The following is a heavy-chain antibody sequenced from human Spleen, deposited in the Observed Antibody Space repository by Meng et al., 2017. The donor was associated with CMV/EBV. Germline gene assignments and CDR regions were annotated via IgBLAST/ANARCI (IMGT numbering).Heavy chain of an antibody. J-gene: IGHJ4*02. CDR1: FINYY. CDR2: INHGGNT. V-gene: IGHV4-34*01. Sequence: FINYYRNWIRQTPGKGLEWIGEINHGGNTNYDPSIKSRVTVSVDTSKNQFSLKLSSVTAADTAVYYCARGQGQSRQFQMLRFKGFDYWGQGTLVTVSS. CDR3: ARGQGQSRQFQMLRFKGFDY. D-gene: IGHD2-2*01.